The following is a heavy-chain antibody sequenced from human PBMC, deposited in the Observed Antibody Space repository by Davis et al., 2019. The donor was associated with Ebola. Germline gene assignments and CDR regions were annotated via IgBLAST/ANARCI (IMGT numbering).Heavy chain of an antibody. Sequence: MPSETLSLTCTVSGGSISSGDYYWNWIRQPPGKGLEWIGYISYSGNTYYNPSLKSRVTISVDTSKNQFSLKLSSVTAADTAVYYCASSSGYYSPHFDYWGQGTLVTVSS. CDR1: GGSISSGDYY. D-gene: IGHD3-22*01. J-gene: IGHJ4*02. CDR2: ISYSGNT. V-gene: IGHV4-30-4*01. CDR3: ASSSGYYSPHFDY.